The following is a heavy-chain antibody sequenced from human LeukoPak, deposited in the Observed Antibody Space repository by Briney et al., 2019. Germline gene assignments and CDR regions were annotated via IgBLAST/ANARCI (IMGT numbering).Heavy chain of an antibody. J-gene: IGHJ4*02. Sequence: GGSLRLSCAASGFTFSTYWMHWVRQAPGKGLVWVSRMNNDGSIRDYADSVKGRFTISRDNAKNTLYLQMNSLRVEDTAVYYCARDQLEPSRWFDYWGQGTLVTVSS. CDR3: ARDQLEPSRWFDY. D-gene: IGHD1-1*01. V-gene: IGHV3-74*01. CDR1: GFTFSTYW. CDR2: MNNDGSIR.